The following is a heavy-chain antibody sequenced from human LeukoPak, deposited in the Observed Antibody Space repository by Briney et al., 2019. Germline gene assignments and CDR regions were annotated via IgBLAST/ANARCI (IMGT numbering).Heavy chain of an antibody. CDR2: ISAYNGNT. V-gene: IGHV1-18*01. J-gene: IGHJ4*02. Sequence: ASVKVSCKASGYTFTSYGISWVRQAPGQGLEWMGWISAYNGNTNYAQKLQGRVTITADKSTSTAYMELSSLRSEDTAVYYCARDLGAYSGTHLCDYWGQGTLVTVSS. CDR3: ARDLGAYSGTHLCDY. CDR1: GYTFTSYG. D-gene: IGHD1-26*01.